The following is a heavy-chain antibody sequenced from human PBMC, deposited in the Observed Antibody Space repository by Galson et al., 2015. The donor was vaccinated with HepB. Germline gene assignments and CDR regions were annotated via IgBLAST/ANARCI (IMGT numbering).Heavy chain of an antibody. Sequence: LRLSCAGSGFSFSDHYMSWIRQAPGKGLEWISFISSSSSHTASADSVKGRFTISRDNAKNSLYLQMRSLRVEDTAVYYCAREVTDMGYYSGMDVWGQGTTVTVSS. CDR3: AREVTDMGYYSGMDV. V-gene: IGHV3-11*06. CDR1: GFSFSDHY. J-gene: IGHJ6*02. D-gene: IGHD5-18*01. CDR2: ISSSSSHT.